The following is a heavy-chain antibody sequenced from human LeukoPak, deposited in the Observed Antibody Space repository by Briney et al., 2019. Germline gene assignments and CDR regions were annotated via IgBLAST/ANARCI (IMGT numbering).Heavy chain of an antibody. D-gene: IGHD6-13*01. J-gene: IGHJ5*02. Sequence: ASVKVSCKASGYTFTGYYMHWVRQASGQGLEWMGWINPNSGGTNYAQKFQGRVTMTRDTSISTAYMELSRLRSDDTAVYYCARDRYPGRSWYSTNWFDPWGQGTLVTVSS. CDR1: GYTFTGYY. V-gene: IGHV1-2*02. CDR3: ARDRYPGRSWYSTNWFDP. CDR2: INPNSGGT.